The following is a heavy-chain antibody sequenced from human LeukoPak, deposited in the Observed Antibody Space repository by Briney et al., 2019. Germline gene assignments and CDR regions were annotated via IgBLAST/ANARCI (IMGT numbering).Heavy chain of an antibody. J-gene: IGHJ4*02. CDR1: GYRFTSYW. CDR2: IDPSDSYT. Sequence: GESLKISCKGSGYRFTSYWIRRVRQIPGKGLEWMGRIDPSDSYTNYSPSFQGHVTISADKSISTAYLQWSSLKASDTAMYYCARLGGYSYGSGGLDYWGQGTLVTVSS. D-gene: IGHD5-18*01. CDR3: ARLGGYSYGSGGLDY. V-gene: IGHV5-10-1*01.